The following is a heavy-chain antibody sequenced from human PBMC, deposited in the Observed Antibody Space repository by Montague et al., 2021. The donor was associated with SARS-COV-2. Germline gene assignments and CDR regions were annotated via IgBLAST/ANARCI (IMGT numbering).Heavy chain of an antibody. CDR3: ARRRLREDYFDF. J-gene: IGHJ4*02. V-gene: IGHV4-39*01. D-gene: IGHD4-17*01. Sequence: SETLSLTCTVSGDSVSSSDHYWGWIRQPPGKGLEWLGIVYYSWYTYYNPSVKGRVTISIDASKNQFSLKSNSLTATDTAIYHCARRRLREDYFDFWGQGTLLTVSS. CDR2: VYYSWYT. CDR1: GDSVSSSDHY.